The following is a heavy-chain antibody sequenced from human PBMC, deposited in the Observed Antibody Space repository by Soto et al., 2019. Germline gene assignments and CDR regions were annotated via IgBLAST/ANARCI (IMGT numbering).Heavy chain of an antibody. V-gene: IGHV3-33*01. CDR3: ARGFYDSSGYLLFDP. D-gene: IGHD3-22*01. J-gene: IGHJ5*02. CDR1: GFTFRDYG. CDR2: IWYDGSNK. Sequence: QVQLVESGGGVVQPGRSLRLSCAASGFTFRDYGMHWVRQAPGKGLEWVAVIWYDGSNKYYADSVKGRFTISRDNSKNMLYLQMNSLRAEDTAVYHCARGFYDSSGYLLFDPWGQGTLVTVSS.